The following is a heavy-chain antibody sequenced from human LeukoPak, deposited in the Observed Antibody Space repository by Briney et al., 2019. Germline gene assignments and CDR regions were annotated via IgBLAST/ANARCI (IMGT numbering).Heavy chain of an antibody. V-gene: IGHV3-30*02. CDR1: GFTFSSYG. Sequence: GGPLRLSCAASGFTFSSYGMHWVRQAPGKGLEWVAFIRYDGSNKYYADSVKGRFTISRDNSKNTLYLQMNSLRAEDTAVYYCAKELPRGRLLDYWGQGTLVTVSS. CDR3: AKELPRGRLLDY. J-gene: IGHJ4*02. D-gene: IGHD2-15*01. CDR2: IRYDGSNK.